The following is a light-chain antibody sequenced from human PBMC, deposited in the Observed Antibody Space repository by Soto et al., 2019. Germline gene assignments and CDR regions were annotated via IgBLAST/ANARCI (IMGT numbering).Light chain of an antibody. Sequence: QSVLTQPPSVSGSPGQSITISCTGTSSDVCGYNYVSWYQQHPGKAPKFMIYDVSNRPSGVSNRFSGSKSGNTASLTISGLQAEDEADYYCCSYTTSNTRQIVFGTGTKVTVL. CDR3: CSYTTSNTRQIV. V-gene: IGLV2-14*01. J-gene: IGLJ1*01. CDR1: SSDVCGYNY. CDR2: DVS.